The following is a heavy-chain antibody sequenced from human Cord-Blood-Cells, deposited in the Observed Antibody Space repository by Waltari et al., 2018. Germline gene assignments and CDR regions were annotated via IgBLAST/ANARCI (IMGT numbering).Heavy chain of an antibody. V-gene: IGHV4-34*01. CDR1: GGSFSGYY. D-gene: IGHD2-2*01. CDR3: ARASSLYCSSTSCYDAFDI. CDR2: INHSGST. Sequence: QVQLQQWGAGLLKPSETLSLTCAVYGGSFSGYYWSWIRQPPGKGLGWIGEINHSGSTNYHPTLKSRVTISVDTSKNQFSLKLSSVTAADTAVYYCARASSLYCSSTSCYDAFDIWGQGTMVTVSS. J-gene: IGHJ3*02.